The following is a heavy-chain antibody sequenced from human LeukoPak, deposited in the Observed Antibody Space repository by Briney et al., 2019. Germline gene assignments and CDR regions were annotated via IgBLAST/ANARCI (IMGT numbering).Heavy chain of an antibody. J-gene: IGHJ4*02. D-gene: IGHD5-18*01. CDR1: GFSFSDYT. CDR2: ISGSGSNT. CDR3: AKDVRGYSYGYGN. Sequence: AGGSLRLSCAASGFSFSDYTMTWVRQAPGRGLEGVSGISGSGSNTYYADSVRGRFTISRDNSKNTLHLQMNSLRAQDTAVYYCAKDVRGYSYGYGNWGQGTLVTVSS. V-gene: IGHV3-23*01.